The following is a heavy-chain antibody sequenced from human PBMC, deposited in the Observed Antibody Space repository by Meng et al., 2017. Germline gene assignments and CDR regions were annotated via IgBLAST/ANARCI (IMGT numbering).Heavy chain of an antibody. CDR2: IYTSGST. D-gene: IGHD6-19*01. CDR3: ARDLGIAVAGTGGIGFDP. CDR1: GGSISSGSYY. Sequence: QVQLQESGPGLVKPSQTLSLTCTVSGGSISSGSYYWSWIRQPAGKGLEWIGRIYTSGSTNYNPSLKSRVTISVDTSKNQFSLKLSSVTAADTAVYYCARDLGIAVAGTGGIGFDPWGQGTLVTVSS. J-gene: IGHJ5*02. V-gene: IGHV4-61*02.